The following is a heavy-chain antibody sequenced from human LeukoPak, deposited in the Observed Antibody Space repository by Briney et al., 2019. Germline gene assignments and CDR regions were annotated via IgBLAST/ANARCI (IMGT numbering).Heavy chain of an antibody. CDR3: ARDQWSYYYYYYMDV. V-gene: IGHV4-61*02. CDR1: GGSISSGSYY. Sequence: SQTLSLTCTVSGGSISSGSYYWSWIRQPAGKGLEWIGRIYTSGSTNYDPSLKSRVTISVDTSKNQFSLKLSSVTAADTAVYYCARDQWSYYYYYYMDVWGKGTTVTVSS. J-gene: IGHJ6*03. CDR2: IYTSGST. D-gene: IGHD6-19*01.